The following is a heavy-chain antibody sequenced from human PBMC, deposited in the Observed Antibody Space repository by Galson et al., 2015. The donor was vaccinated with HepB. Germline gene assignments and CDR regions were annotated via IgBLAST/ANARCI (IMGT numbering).Heavy chain of an antibody. Sequence: SLRLSCAASGFTFSSYAMSWVRQAPGKGLEWVGRIKSKTDGGTTDYAAPVKGRFTISRDDSKNTLYLQMNSLKTEDTAVYYCTTGGNWELRGDYWGQGTLVTVSS. D-gene: IGHD1-26*01. V-gene: IGHV3-15*01. J-gene: IGHJ4*02. CDR2: IKSKTDGGTT. CDR1: GFTFSSYA. CDR3: TTGGNWELRGDY.